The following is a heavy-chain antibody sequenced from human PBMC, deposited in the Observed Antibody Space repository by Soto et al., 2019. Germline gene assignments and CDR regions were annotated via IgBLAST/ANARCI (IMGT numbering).Heavy chain of an antibody. CDR2: IYYSGST. J-gene: IGHJ4*02. Sequence: QVQLQESGPGLVKPSQTLSLTCTVSGGSISSGGYYWSWIRQHPGKGLEWIGYIYYSGSTYYNPSLNSRVTIAVDSSKNQCSLKLSSVTAADTAGYYCARSSTSANYFDYWGQGTLVTVSS. V-gene: IGHV4-31*03. CDR1: GGSISSGGYY. D-gene: IGHD2-2*01. CDR3: ARSSTSANYFDY.